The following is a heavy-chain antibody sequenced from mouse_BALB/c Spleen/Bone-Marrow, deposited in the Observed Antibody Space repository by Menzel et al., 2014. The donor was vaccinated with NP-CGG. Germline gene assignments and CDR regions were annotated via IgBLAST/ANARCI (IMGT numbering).Heavy chain of an antibody. CDR2: ISNGSSTI. J-gene: IGHJ4*01. CDR1: GFTFSSFG. V-gene: IGHV5-17*02. Sequence: EVQLQESGGGLVRPGGSRKLSCAASGFTFSSFGMHWVRQAPEKGLEWVAYISNGSSTIYYADTVKGRFTISRDNPKNTLFLQMTSLRSEDTAMYYCARKGAMITHYYAMDYRGQGTSVTVSS. CDR3: ARKGAMITHYYAMDY. D-gene: IGHD2-4*01.